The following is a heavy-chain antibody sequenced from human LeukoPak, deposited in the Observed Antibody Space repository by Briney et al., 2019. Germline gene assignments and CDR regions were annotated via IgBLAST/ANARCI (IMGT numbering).Heavy chain of an antibody. J-gene: IGHJ6*01. CDR2: IISSRSTI. V-gene: IGHV3-48*01. CDR3: ARVEYSSSSGITYYYYDMDV. CDR1: GFTFSSYS. Sequence: VGSLRLSCAASGFTFSSYSMNWVRQAPGKGLEWVSYIISSRSTIYYADSVKGRFTISRDNAKNSLYLQMNRLRAEDTAVYYCARVEYSSSSGITYYYYDMDVWGPRDHGHRLL. D-gene: IGHD6-6*01.